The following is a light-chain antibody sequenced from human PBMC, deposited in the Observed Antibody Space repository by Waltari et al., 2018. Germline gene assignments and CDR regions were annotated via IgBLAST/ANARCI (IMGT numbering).Light chain of an antibody. V-gene: IGKV3-20*01. Sequence: EIVLTQSPGTLFLSPGEGATLSCRASQSISSYLAWYQQKPGQAPRLLMYSASRRATGIPDRFSGSGSGTDFSLTISRLEPEDSAVYYCQHYVRLPATFGQGTKVEVK. CDR3: QHYVRLPAT. J-gene: IGKJ1*01. CDR2: SAS. CDR1: QSISSY.